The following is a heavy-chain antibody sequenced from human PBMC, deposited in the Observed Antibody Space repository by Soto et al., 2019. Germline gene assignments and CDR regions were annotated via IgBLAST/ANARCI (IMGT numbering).Heavy chain of an antibody. J-gene: IGHJ1*01. D-gene: IGHD3-9*01. CDR3: AKSLRYFDWLFSAEYFQH. Sequence: EVQLLESGGGLVQPGGSLRLSCAASGFTFSSYAMSWVRQAPGKGLEWVSAISGSGGSTYYADSVKGRLTISRDNSKNTLYLQMNSLRAEDTAVYYCAKSLRYFDWLFSAEYFQHWGQGTLVTVSS. CDR1: GFTFSSYA. CDR2: ISGSGGST. V-gene: IGHV3-23*01.